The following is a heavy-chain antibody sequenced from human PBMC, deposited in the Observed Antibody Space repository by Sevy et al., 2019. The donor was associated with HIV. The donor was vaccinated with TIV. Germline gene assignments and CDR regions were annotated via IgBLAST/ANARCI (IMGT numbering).Heavy chain of an antibody. D-gene: IGHD3-22*01. V-gene: IGHV3-23*01. CDR1: GFTFSSYA. J-gene: IGHJ6*02. CDR2: ISGSGGST. CDR3: AKKGVDSSGYPYYYGMDV. Sequence: GGSLRLSCASSGFTFSSYAMSWVRQAPGKGLEWVSAISGSGGSTYYADSVKGRFTISRDNSENTLYLQMNSLRAEDTAVYYCAKKGVDSSGYPYYYGMDVWGQGTTVTVSS.